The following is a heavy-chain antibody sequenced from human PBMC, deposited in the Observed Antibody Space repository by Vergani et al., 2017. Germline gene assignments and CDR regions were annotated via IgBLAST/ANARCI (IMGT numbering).Heavy chain of an antibody. CDR3: ATGGGIAAAAESEYFQH. CDR1: GYTLTELS. V-gene: IGHV1-24*01. D-gene: IGHD6-13*01. Sequence: QVQLVQSGAEVKKPGASVKVSCKVYGYTLTELSMHWVRQAPGKGLEWMGGFDPEDGETIYAQKFQGRVTMTEDTSTDTAYMELSSLRSEDTAVYYCATGGGIAAAAESEYFQHWGQGTLVTVSS. CDR2: FDPEDGET. J-gene: IGHJ1*01.